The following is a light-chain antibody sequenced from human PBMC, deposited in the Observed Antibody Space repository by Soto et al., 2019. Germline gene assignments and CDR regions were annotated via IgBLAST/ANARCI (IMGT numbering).Light chain of an antibody. V-gene: IGKV1-39*01. CDR3: QQSYSTPLT. CDR2: AAS. CDR1: QSISNF. Sequence: DIQMTQSPSSLSASVGDRATITCRASQSISNFLNWYQQKPGKAPKLLIYAASSLQSGVPARFSGSGSGTDFTLTISSLQPEDFATYYCQQSYSTPLTFGGGTKVDIK. J-gene: IGKJ4*01.